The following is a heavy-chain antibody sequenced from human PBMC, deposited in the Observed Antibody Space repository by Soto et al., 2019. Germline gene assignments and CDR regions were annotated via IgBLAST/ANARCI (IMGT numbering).Heavy chain of an antibody. J-gene: IGHJ6*02. D-gene: IGHD6-19*01. CDR2: VVGGGRST. CDR1: GFTFSTYA. V-gene: IGHV3-23*01. Sequence: EVQLLESGGGSVQSRGSLRLSCGASGFTFSTYAMSWVRQAPGKGLEWVSAVVGGGRSTYYADSVKGRFTISRDNSNNKLYLQMNNLRAGDTAVYYCAKSQQWGLPLSGGLDVWGRGTTVIVSS. CDR3: AKSQQWGLPLSGGLDV.